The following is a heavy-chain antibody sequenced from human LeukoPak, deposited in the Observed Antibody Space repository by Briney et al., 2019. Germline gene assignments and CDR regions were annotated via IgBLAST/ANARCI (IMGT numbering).Heavy chain of an antibody. J-gene: IGHJ6*03. Sequence: GGSLRLSCAGSGFTFSTYSMTWVRQAPGKGLEWVSAISVGSSYKYYADSVKGRLTISRDNAKNSLYLQMSSLRAEDTAVYYCARGPISIPLYYSMDVWGKGTTVTVSS. CDR2: ISVGSSYK. CDR1: GFTFSTYS. D-gene: IGHD2-21*01. CDR3: ARGPISIPLYYSMDV. V-gene: IGHV3-21*01.